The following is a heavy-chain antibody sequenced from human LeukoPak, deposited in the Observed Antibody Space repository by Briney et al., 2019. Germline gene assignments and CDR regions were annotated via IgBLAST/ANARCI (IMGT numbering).Heavy chain of an antibody. D-gene: IGHD6-6*01. J-gene: IGHJ4*02. V-gene: IGHV1-2*02. Sequence: ASVKVSCKASGYTFTGYYLHWVRQAPGQGLEWMGWINPNTGGTNYAQKFQGRVTMTRDTSITTVYMEVNSLRSDDTAVYYCALEYSSSPGGYWGQGTLVIVSS. CDR2: INPNTGGT. CDR3: ALEYSSSPGGY. CDR1: GYTFTGYY.